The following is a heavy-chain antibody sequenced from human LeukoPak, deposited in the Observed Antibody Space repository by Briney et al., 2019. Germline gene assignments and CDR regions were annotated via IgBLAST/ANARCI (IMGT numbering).Heavy chain of an antibody. CDR1: GGTFSNYA. V-gene: IGHV1-69*05. Sequence: SVKVSCKASGGTFSNYAINWVRQAPGQGLDWLGGIVPVLGTANYAQKFQGRVTITTDESTSTVYMELSSLRSEDTAVYYCATAVPEELPNFDYWGQGTLVTVSS. CDR2: IVPVLGTA. D-gene: IGHD1-26*01. CDR3: ATAVPEELPNFDY. J-gene: IGHJ4*02.